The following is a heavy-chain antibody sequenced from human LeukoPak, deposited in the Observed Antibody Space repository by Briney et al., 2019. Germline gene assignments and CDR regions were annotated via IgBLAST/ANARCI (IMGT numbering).Heavy chain of an antibody. CDR2: TKYRSKWYN. D-gene: IGHD1-26*01. CDR1: GDSVSSNTVS. Sequence: SQTLSLTCAISGDSVSSNTVSWNWIRQSPSRGLEWLGRTKYRSKWYNDYAVSVRSRITIDPDTSKNQFSLQLNSVTPEDTAIYYCARGVSIGAARHYDSWGQGTLVTVSS. V-gene: IGHV6-1*01. J-gene: IGHJ4*02. CDR3: ARGVSIGAARHYDS.